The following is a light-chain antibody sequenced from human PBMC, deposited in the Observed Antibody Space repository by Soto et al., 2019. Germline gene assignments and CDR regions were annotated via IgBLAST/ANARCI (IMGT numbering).Light chain of an antibody. CDR2: GAS. Sequence: EIVMTQSPATLSVSPGERATLSCRASQSVSTNLAWYQQNPGQAPRLLIYGASTRATGIPARFSGRGSGTGTEFTLTISNLQSEDFAVYYCQQYNNWPPWTFGQGTKVEIK. J-gene: IGKJ1*01. CDR3: QQYNNWPPWT. V-gene: IGKV3-15*01. CDR1: QSVSTN.